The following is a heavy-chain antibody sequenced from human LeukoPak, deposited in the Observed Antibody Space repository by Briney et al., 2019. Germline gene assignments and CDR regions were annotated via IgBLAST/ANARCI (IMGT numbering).Heavy chain of an antibody. CDR1: GFTFTNYW. Sequence: GGSLRLSCAASGFTFTNYWMTWVRQAPGKGLEFVANINQDESVKNYVDSVKGRFTISRDNAENSLHLQMNSLRAEDTAVYYCARKFGGYCSGTSCQINFDYWGQGTLVTVSS. V-gene: IGHV3-7*03. CDR3: ARKFGGYCSGTSCQINFDY. D-gene: IGHD2-2*01. CDR2: INQDESVK. J-gene: IGHJ4*02.